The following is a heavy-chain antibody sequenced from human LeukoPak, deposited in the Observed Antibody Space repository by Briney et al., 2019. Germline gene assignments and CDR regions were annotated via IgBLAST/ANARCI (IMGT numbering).Heavy chain of an antibody. V-gene: IGHV3-7*01. CDR1: RFTFSSYW. D-gene: IGHD2-21*02. CDR2: IKQDGSEK. J-gene: IGHJ4*02. Sequence: PGGSLRLSCAASRFTFSSYWMSWVRQAPGKGLEWVANIKQDGSEKYYVDSVKGRFTISRDNAKNSLYLQMNSLRAEDTAVYYCARGGDCDYWGQGTLVTVSS. CDR3: ARGGDCDY.